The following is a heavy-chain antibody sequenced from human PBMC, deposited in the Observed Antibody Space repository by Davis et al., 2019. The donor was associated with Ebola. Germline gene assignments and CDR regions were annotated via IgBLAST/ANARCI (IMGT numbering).Heavy chain of an antibody. D-gene: IGHD3-16*01. CDR3: AHRPAGGPFDP. CDR1: GFSLSNARMG. Sequence: SGPTLVKPTETLTLTCTVSGFSLSNARMGVSWIRQPPGKALEWLALIYWDDDKRYSPSLKSRLTITKDTSKNQVVLTMTNMDPVDTATYYCAHRPAGGPFDPWGQGTLVTVSS. CDR2: IYWDDDK. V-gene: IGHV2-5*02. J-gene: IGHJ5*02.